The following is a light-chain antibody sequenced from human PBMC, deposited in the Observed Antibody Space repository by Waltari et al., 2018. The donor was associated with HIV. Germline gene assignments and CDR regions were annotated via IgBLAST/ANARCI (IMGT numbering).Light chain of an antibody. CDR3: AAWDASLSAWV. Sequence: QSVLTQPPSASGTPGQRVTISCSGSSSNIGSNYVYWYQQLPGTAPNLLIYMNNQRPSGVPDRFSGSKSGTSASLAISGLRSEDEADYYCAAWDASLSAWVFGGGTKLTVL. J-gene: IGLJ3*02. CDR2: MNN. CDR1: SSNIGSNY. V-gene: IGLV1-47*01.